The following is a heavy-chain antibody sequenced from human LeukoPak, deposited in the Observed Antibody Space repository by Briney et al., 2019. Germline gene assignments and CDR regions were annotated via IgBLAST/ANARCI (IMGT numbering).Heavy chain of an antibody. CDR1: GFTFSDYY. CDR2: ISNGSSTI. D-gene: IGHD3-3*01. Sequence: GGSLRLSCAASGFTFSDYYMTWIRQAPGKGLEWVSYISNGSSTIYYADSVKGRFTISRDNAKNSLYLQMNSLRAEDTAVYYCARDAQRFLEWLLYGGNWFDPWGQGTLVTVSS. CDR3: ARDAQRFLEWLLYGGNWFDP. J-gene: IGHJ5*02. V-gene: IGHV3-11*01.